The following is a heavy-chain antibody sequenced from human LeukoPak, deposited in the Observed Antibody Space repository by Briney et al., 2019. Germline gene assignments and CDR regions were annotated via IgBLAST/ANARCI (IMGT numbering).Heavy chain of an antibody. D-gene: IGHD3-9*01. CDR1: GFTFSNYA. Sequence: GGSLRLSCAASGFTFSNYAIYWVRQAPGKGLEWVAVISYDGSNKYYADSVKGRFTISRDNSKNTLYPQMNSLRAEDTAVYYCARTPGHYDILTGFQRNCAYDIWGQGTMVTVSS. CDR2: ISYDGSNK. V-gene: IGHV3-30*04. J-gene: IGHJ3*02. CDR3: ARTPGHYDILTGFQRNCAYDI.